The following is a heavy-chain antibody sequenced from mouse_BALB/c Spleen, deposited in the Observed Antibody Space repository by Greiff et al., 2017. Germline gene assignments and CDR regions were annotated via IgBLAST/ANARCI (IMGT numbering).Heavy chain of an antibody. J-gene: IGHJ1*01. CDR2: ISTYYGDA. Sequence: QVQLQQSGAELVRPGVSVKISCKGSGYTFTDYAMHWVKQSHAKSLEWIGVISTYYGDASYNQKFKGKATMTVDKSSSTAYMELARLTSEDSAIYYCARWYYGSREWYFDVWGAGTTVTVSS. CDR1: GYTFTDYA. D-gene: IGHD1-1*01. CDR3: ARWYYGSREWYFDV. V-gene: IGHV1S137*01.